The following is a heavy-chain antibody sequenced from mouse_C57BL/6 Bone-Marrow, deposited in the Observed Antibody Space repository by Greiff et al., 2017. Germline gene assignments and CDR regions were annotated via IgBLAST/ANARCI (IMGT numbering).Heavy chain of an antibody. CDR2: ISSGGSYT. J-gene: IGHJ2*01. Sequence: EVQLVESGGDLVKPGGSLKLSCASSGFTFSSYGMSWVRQTPDKRLEWVATISSGGSYTYYPDSVKGRFPISRDNAKNTLYLQMSSLKSEDTAMYYCARHTLYYFDYWGQGTTLTVSS. CDR1: GFTFSSYG. V-gene: IGHV5-6*01. CDR3: ARHTLYYFDY.